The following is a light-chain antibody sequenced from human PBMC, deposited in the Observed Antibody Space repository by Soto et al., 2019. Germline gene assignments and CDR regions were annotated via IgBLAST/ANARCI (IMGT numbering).Light chain of an antibody. V-gene: IGKV1-5*03. Sequence: DIQMTQSPSTLSGSVGDRVTTTCRASQTISSWLAWYQQKPGKAPKLLIYKASTLKSGVPSRFSGSGSGTEFTLTISSLKSEDFAVYYCQQYDNWPRTFGQGTRWIS. CDR1: QTISSW. CDR2: KAS. J-gene: IGKJ1*01. CDR3: QQYDNWPRT.